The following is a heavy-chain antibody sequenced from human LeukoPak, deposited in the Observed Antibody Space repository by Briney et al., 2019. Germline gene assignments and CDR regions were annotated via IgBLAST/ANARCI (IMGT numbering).Heavy chain of an antibody. Sequence: PGGSLRLSCAGSGFTFSGYSLNWVRQAPGKGLEWVSSITSSGSSMYYADSVKGRFTISRDNAKNTLYLQMNSLRAEDTAVYYCARAADYDILNGFPPFFNWGQRTLVTVSS. CDR1: GFTFSGYS. J-gene: IGHJ4*02. CDR3: ARAADYDILNGFPPFFN. CDR2: ITSSGSSM. V-gene: IGHV3-21*01. D-gene: IGHD3-9*01.